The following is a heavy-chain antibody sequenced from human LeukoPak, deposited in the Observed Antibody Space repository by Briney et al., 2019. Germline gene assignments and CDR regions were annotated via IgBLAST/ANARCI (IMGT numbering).Heavy chain of an antibody. J-gene: IGHJ4*02. D-gene: IGHD2-21*02. V-gene: IGHV3-74*01. CDR2: IKTDGSIT. Sequence: GGSLRLSCAASGFTFSSYWMCWVRQDPGKGLAWVSCIKTDGSITAYAGSVKGRFTISRDNAKNTLYLQMNSLRADDTAVYYCARDGDAPMTDFDYWGQGTLVTASS. CDR1: GFTFSSYW. CDR3: ARDGDAPMTDFDY.